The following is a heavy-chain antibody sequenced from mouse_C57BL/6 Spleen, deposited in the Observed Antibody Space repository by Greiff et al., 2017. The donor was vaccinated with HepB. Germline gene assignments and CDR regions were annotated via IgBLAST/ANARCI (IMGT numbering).Heavy chain of an antibody. J-gene: IGHJ4*01. CDR3: ALLLRSMDD. Sequence: VQLQQPGAELVMPGASVKLSCKASGYTFTSYWMHWVKQRPGQGLEWIGEIDPSDSYTNYNQKFKGKSTLTVDKSSSTAYMQLSSLTSEDSAVYYCALLLRSMDDWGKGTSVTVAS. CDR2: IDPSDSYT. V-gene: IGHV1-69*01. D-gene: IGHD1-1*01. CDR1: GYTFTSYW.